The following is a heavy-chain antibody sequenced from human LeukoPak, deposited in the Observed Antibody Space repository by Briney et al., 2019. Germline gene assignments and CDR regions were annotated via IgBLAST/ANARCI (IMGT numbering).Heavy chain of an antibody. J-gene: IGHJ4*02. CDR1: GLTFSTSG. CDR2: IGPTGSDR. CDR3: ATETNGRHYDY. V-gene: IGHV3-21*06. Sequence: GGSLRHSRTASGLTFSTSGFNWVPQAPGKGLEWVASIGPTGSDRYHADSLKGRFTISRDNANNFLYLQMNSLRAEDTAVYYCATETNGRHYDYWGQGTLLTVSS. D-gene: IGHD1-14*01.